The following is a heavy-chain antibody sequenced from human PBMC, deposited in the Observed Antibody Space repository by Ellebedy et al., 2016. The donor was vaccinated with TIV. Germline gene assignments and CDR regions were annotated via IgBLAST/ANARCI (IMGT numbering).Heavy chain of an antibody. CDR1: GGSPSADY. CDR3: ARVVPFGEFKSWFDP. CDR2: IYATGST. D-gene: IGHD3-10*01. V-gene: IGHV4-4*07. Sequence: MPSETLSLTCTVSGGSPSADYWHWIRQPAGKRLEWIGRIYATGSTNYNPSLKSRVTMSVDRSKNQLSLRLISVTAADTAVYYCARVVPFGEFKSWFDPWGQGTLVTVSS. J-gene: IGHJ5*02.